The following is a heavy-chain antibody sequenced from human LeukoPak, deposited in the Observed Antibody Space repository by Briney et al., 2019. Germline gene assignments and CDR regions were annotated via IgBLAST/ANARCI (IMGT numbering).Heavy chain of an antibody. J-gene: IGHJ3*02. D-gene: IGHD3-10*01. CDR1: GGSITNYY. Sequence: KTSETLSLTCSLSGGSITNYYWSWIRQPPGKVLEWIAWISPGGNTDYNPSLKSRVTISLGTSNNQFSLRLTSVTASDTAVYFCARTGEYSGSGPSWAFDIWGQGTMVTVSS. CDR2: ISPGGNT. CDR3: ARTGEYSGSGPSWAFDI. V-gene: IGHV4-4*09.